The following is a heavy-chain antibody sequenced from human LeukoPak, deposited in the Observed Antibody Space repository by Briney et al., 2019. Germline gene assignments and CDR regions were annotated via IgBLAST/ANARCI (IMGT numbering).Heavy chain of an antibody. Sequence: GGSLRLSCAASGFIFRSYAMNWVRQAPGKGLEWVSTISSSGGSTYYADSVKGRFTISRDNSKNTLYLQMNSLRAEDTAVYYCAKDRKANWFDPWGQGTLVTVSS. CDR2: ISSSGGST. CDR3: AKDRKANWFDP. J-gene: IGHJ5*02. CDR1: GFIFRSYA. V-gene: IGHV3-23*01.